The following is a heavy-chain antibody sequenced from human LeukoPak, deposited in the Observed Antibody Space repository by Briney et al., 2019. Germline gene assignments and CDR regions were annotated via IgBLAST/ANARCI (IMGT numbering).Heavy chain of an antibody. V-gene: IGHV3-74*01. D-gene: IGHD3-22*01. CDR1: GFTFSNYA. CDR3: ARSLTYYYDSSGYFCLGY. J-gene: IGHJ4*02. Sequence: GGSLRLSCAASGFTFSNYAMSWVRQAPGKGLVWVSRINSDGSSTSYADSVKGRFTISRDNAKNTLYLQMNSLRAEDTAVYYCARSLTYYYDSSGYFCLGYWGQGTLVTVSS. CDR2: INSDGSST.